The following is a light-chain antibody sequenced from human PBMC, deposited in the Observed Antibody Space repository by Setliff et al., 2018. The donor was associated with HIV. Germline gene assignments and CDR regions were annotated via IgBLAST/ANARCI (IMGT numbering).Light chain of an antibody. J-gene: IGLJ1*01. CDR2: DVS. Sequence: QSALTQPASVSGSPGQSITISCTGTSSDVGSYNYVSWYQQHPGKAPKLVLYDVSNRPSGVSNRFSGSKSGNTASLTISRLQVEDEADYYCFSYTSSTPLYVFGTGTKVTVL. CDR1: SSDVGSYNY. V-gene: IGLV2-14*03. CDR3: FSYTSSTPLYV.